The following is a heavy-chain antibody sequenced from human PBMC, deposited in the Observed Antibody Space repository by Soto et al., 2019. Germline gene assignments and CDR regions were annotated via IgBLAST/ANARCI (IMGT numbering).Heavy chain of an antibody. CDR1: GFTFSSYG. J-gene: IGHJ4*02. CDR3: AKAPITMIDYFDY. CDR2: ISYDGSNK. D-gene: IGHD3-22*01. Sequence: GGSLRLSCAASGFTFSSYGMHWVRQAPGKGLEWVAVISYDGSNKYYADSVKGRFTISRDNSKNTLYLQMNSLRAEDTAVYYCAKAPITMIDYFDYWGQGALVTVSS. V-gene: IGHV3-30*18.